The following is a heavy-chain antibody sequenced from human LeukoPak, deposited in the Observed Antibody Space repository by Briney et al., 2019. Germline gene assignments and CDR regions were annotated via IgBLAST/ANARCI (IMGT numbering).Heavy chain of an antibody. D-gene: IGHD6-19*01. CDR1: GYSISSGYY. CDR3: ARQFEQWLVPGEFDY. J-gene: IGHJ4*02. CDR2: IYHSGST. Sequence: SETLSLTCAVSGYSISSGYYWGWIRQPPGKGLEWIGSIYHSGSTYYNPSLKSRVTISVDTSKNQFSLKLSPVTAADTAVYYCARQFEQWLVPGEFDYWGQGTLVTVSS. V-gene: IGHV4-38-2*01.